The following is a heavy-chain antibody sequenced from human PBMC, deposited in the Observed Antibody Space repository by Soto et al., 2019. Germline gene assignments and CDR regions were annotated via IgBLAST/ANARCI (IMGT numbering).Heavy chain of an antibody. J-gene: IGHJ6*02. CDR2: ISAYNGNT. CDR3: ARGRNSSPHFYLMVV. V-gene: IGHV1-18*01. D-gene: IGHD6-13*01. Sequence: ASVKVSCKVSGYTFTNYGISWVRQAPGQGLEWMGWISAYNGNTNYAQKIQGRVTMTTDTSTSTAYMELRSLRSDDTAVYYCARGRNSSPHFYLMVVWGQGTTVTVSS. CDR1: GYTFTNYG.